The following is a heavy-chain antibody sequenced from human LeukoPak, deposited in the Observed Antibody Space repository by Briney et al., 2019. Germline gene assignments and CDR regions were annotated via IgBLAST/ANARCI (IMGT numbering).Heavy chain of an antibody. CDR3: ARRGRGGSGFEDAFDI. J-gene: IGHJ3*02. Sequence: GESLKISCKGSGYSFTYYWIGWVRQMPGKGLEWMGIIYPGDSDTTYSPSFQGQVTISADKSISTAYVQWSSLKASDSAIYYCARRGRGGSGFEDAFDIWGQGTMVTVSS. CDR1: GYSFTYYW. CDR2: IYPGDSDT. D-gene: IGHD3-10*01. V-gene: IGHV5-51*01.